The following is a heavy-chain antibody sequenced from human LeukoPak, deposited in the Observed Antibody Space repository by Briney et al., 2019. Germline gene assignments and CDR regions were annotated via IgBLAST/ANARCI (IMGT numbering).Heavy chain of an antibody. Sequence: SETLSLTCTVSGGSMGTYYWSWIRQPPGKGLEWIGYINYSGVTKHNPSLKSRVTISLDTSKNHFSLKLSSVTAAETAVYYCARQAGDSSGPTDYWGHRTLVTVSS. CDR2: INYSGVT. J-gene: IGHJ4*01. CDR3: ARQAGDSSGPTDY. V-gene: IGHV4-59*08. CDR1: GGSMGTYY. D-gene: IGHD3-22*01.